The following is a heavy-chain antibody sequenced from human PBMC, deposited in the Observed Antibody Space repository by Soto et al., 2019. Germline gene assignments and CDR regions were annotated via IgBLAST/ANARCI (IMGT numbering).Heavy chain of an antibody. D-gene: IGHD2-8*01. J-gene: IGHJ4*02. Sequence: QVQLVQSGAAVKKPGASVKVSCKASGYTFTSYNINWVRQATGQGLEWLGWMNPNSGNTGYAQTFQDRITLTRDTSITTAYMDLSSLRSDDAAVYFCVRYGVSAAYWGQGTLVTVSS. CDR2: MNPNSGNT. V-gene: IGHV1-8*01. CDR1: GYTFTSYN. CDR3: VRYGVSAAY.